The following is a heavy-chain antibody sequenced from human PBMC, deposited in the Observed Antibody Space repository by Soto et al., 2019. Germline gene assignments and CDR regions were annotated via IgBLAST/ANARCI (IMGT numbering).Heavy chain of an antibody. Sequence: PSETLSLTCTVSGGSISSSSYYWGWIRQPPGKGLEWIGYIYYSGSTYYNPSLKSQVTISVDTSKNQFSLKLSSVTAADTAVYYCARVAASPNRDFDYWGQGTLVTVSS. CDR2: IYYSGST. V-gene: IGHV4-31*01. D-gene: IGHD6-13*01. CDR1: GGSISSSSYY. CDR3: ARVAASPNRDFDY. J-gene: IGHJ4*02.